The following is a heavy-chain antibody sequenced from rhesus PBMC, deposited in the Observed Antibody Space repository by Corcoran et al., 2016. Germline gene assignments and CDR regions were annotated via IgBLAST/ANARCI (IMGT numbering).Heavy chain of an antibody. CDR2: ISGNCWSP. D-gene: IGHD4-29*01. V-gene: IGHV4-80*01. CDR3: ARLTAVAARFDY. Sequence: QVQLQESGPGLVKPSETLSLTCTVSGASISSDWWSWIRQAPGKGLEWIGEISGNCWSPHYNPSLKSPITISKDASKNQFSLKLSSVTAADTAVYYCARLTAVAARFDYWGQGVLVTVSS. CDR1: GASISSDW. J-gene: IGHJ4*01.